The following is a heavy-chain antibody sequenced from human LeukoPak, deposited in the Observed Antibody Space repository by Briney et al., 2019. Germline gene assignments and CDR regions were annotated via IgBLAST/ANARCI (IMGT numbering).Heavy chain of an antibody. CDR2: NGNT. CDR3: ATYYGGVGGRGH. Sequence: SETLSLTCTVSGGSVSSGNYHWSWIRQAPGKGLKWIGHNGNTNYNPSLKSRVTISIDTSKNQFSLNLNTVTAADTAVYYCATYYGGVGGRGHWGPGTLVTVSS. V-gene: IGHV4-61*01. D-gene: IGHD3-10*01. J-gene: IGHJ4*02. CDR1: GGSVSSGNYH.